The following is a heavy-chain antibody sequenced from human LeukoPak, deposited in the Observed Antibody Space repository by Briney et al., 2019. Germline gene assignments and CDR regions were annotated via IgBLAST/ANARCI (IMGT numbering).Heavy chain of an antibody. Sequence: SETLSLTCTVSGGSISSYYWSWIRQPPGKGLEWIGYIYYSGSTNYNPSLKSRVTISVDTSKNQFSLKLSSVTAADTAVYYCARGLLVPANNWFDPWGQGTLVTVSS. D-gene: IGHD2-2*01. CDR2: IYYSGST. CDR3: ARGLLVPANNWFDP. CDR1: GGSISSYY. V-gene: IGHV4-59*01. J-gene: IGHJ5*02.